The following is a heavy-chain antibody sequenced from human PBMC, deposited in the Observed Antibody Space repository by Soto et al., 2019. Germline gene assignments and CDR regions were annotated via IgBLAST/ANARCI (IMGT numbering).Heavy chain of an antibody. J-gene: IGHJ4*02. D-gene: IGHD3-9*01. CDR3: AHREGTGYGVFDF. V-gene: IGHV2-5*02. Sequence: QITLKESGPTVVKPTQTLTLTCSFSGFSFITSGEGVGWIRQSPGKALDWLALIYWDDDERYNPSLKTRLAISKDTSKNQVVLTMTNMDPADTATYFCAHREGTGYGVFDFWGQGTLVTVSS. CDR2: IYWDDDE. CDR1: GFSFITSGEG.